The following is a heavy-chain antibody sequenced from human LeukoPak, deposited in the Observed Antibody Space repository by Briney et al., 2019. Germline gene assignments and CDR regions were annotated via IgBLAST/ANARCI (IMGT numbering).Heavy chain of an antibody. Sequence: PGGSLRLSCAASGFTFSSYSMNWVRQAPGKGLEWVSSISSSSSYIYYADSVKGRFTISRDNAKNSLYLQMNSLRAEDTAVYYCSRTMPQSSGWYCAFDIWGQGTMVTVSS. CDR1: GFTFSSYS. CDR3: SRTMPQSSGWYCAFDI. CDR2: ISSSSSYI. V-gene: IGHV3-21*01. D-gene: IGHD6-19*01. J-gene: IGHJ3*02.